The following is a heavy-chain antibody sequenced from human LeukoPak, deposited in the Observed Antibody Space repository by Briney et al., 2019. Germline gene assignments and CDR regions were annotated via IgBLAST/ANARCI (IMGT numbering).Heavy chain of an antibody. D-gene: IGHD3/OR15-3a*01. CDR2: ISRSGSTI. Sequence: PGGSLRLSCAASQFTFSSYEMNWVRQAPGKGLEWVSYISRSGSTIYYADSVGGRFTISRDNAKNSLFLQMNSLRVEDTAVYYFTSEEGRDWSPYYFDYWGQGTLATVSS. CDR3: TSEEGRDWSPYYFDY. J-gene: IGHJ4*02. V-gene: IGHV3-48*03. CDR1: QFTFSSYE.